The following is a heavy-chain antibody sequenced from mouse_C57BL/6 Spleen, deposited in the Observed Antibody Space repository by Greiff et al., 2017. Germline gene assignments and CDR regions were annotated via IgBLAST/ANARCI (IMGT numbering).Heavy chain of an antibody. J-gene: IGHJ3*01. D-gene: IGHD2-4*01. V-gene: IGHV1-50*01. CDR1: GYTFTSYW. CDR3: ASLYDYGWLAY. Sequence: VQLQQPGAELVKPGASVKLSCKASGYTFTSYWMQWVKQRPGQGLEWIGEIAPSDSYTNYNQKFKGKATLTVDTSSSTAYMQISSLTSEDSAVYYCASLYDYGWLAYWGQGTLVTVSA. CDR2: IAPSDSYT.